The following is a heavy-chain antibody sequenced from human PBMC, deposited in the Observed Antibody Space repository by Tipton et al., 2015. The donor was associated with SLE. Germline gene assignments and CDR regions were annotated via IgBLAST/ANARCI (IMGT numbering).Heavy chain of an antibody. CDR3: AKDRRFLAGRNYFDY. J-gene: IGHJ4*02. CDR1: GFTFSSYA. Sequence: SLRLSCAASGFTFSSYAMHWVRQAPGKGLEWVAVISYDGSNKYYADSVKGRFTISRDNSKNTLYLQMNSLRAEDTAVYYCAKDRRFLAGRNYFDYWGQGTLVTVSS. V-gene: IGHV3-30-3*01. CDR2: ISYDGSNK. D-gene: IGHD3-3*01.